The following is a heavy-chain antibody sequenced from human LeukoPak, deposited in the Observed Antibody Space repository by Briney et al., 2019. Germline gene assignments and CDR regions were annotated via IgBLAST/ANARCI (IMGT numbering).Heavy chain of an antibody. CDR2: IYTSGST. CDR3: ATMDNFWSGFDY. Sequence: SETLSFTCTVSGGSISSYYWSWIRQPAGKGLEWIGRIYTSGSTNYNPSLKSRVTISVDKSKNQFSLKLSSVTAADTAVYYCATMDNFWSGFDYWGQGTLVTVSS. V-gene: IGHV4-4*07. CDR1: GGSISSYY. J-gene: IGHJ4*02. D-gene: IGHD3-3*01.